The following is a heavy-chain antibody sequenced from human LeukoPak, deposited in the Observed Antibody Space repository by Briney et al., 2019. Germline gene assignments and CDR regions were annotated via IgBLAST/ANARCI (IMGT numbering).Heavy chain of an antibody. V-gene: IGHV4-39*07. J-gene: IGHJ6*03. CDR2: IYYSGST. CDR3: ARGERLRWPQVGVNYYYYYMDV. Sequence: PSETLSLTCTVSGGSISSSSYYWGWIRQPPGKGLEWIGSIYYSGSTYYNPSLKSRVTISVDTSKNQFSLKLSSVTAADTAVYYCARGERLRWPQVGVNYYYYYMDVWGKGTTVTVSS. CDR1: GGSISSSSYY. D-gene: IGHD4-23*01.